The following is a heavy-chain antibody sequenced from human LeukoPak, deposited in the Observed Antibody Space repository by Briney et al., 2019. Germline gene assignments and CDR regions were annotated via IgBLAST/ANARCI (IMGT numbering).Heavy chain of an antibody. CDR1: GGSISSGDYH. Sequence: KPSQTLSFTCTVSGGSISSGDYHWSWIRQPPGKGLEWIGYIYYSGSSYYNPSLKSRVTISVDTSKNQFSLKLSSVTAADTAVYYCARDSKTVYYYYYYMDVWGKGTTVTVSS. CDR3: ARDSKTVYYYYYYMDV. V-gene: IGHV4-30-4*01. D-gene: IGHD4-17*01. CDR2: IYYSGSS. J-gene: IGHJ6*03.